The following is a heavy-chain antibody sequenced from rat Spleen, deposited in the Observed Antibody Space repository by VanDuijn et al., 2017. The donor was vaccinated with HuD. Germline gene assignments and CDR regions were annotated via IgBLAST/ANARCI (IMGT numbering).Heavy chain of an antibody. D-gene: IGHD1-12*02. Sequence: EVQLQESGPGLVKPSQSLSLTCSVTGYSITSSYRWNWIRKFPGNKLEWMGYINSAGSTNYNPSLKSRISITRDTSKNQFFLQCNSVTTEDTATYYCARNDGTYYYRFAHWGQGTLVTVSS. V-gene: IGHV3-3*01. J-gene: IGHJ3*01. CDR2: INSAGST. CDR1: GYSITSSYR. CDR3: ARNDGTYYYRFAH.